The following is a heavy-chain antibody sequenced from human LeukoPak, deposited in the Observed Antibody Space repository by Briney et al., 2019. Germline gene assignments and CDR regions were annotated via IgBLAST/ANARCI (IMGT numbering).Heavy chain of an antibody. D-gene: IGHD2-21*01. Sequence: ASVKVSCKASGYTFTSYGISWVRQAPGQGLEWMGWINPNSGGTNYAQKFQGRVTMTRDTSISTAYMELSRLRSDDTAVYYCARSWGRAYCGGDCPLNWFDPWGQGTLVTVSS. CDR2: INPNSGGT. CDR3: ARSWGRAYCGGDCPLNWFDP. CDR1: GYTFTSYG. J-gene: IGHJ5*02. V-gene: IGHV1-2*02.